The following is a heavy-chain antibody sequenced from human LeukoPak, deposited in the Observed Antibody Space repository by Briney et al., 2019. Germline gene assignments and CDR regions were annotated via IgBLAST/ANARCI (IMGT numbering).Heavy chain of an antibody. Sequence: GGSLRLSCAASGFTFSNYGMHWVRQAPGKGLEWVAFIRFDGFNKYYADSVKGRFTISRDNSKNTLYLQMNSLRAEDTAVYYCAKDRQQLTLYYYYMDVWGKGTTVTISS. CDR2: IRFDGFNK. J-gene: IGHJ6*03. D-gene: IGHD6-13*01. CDR1: GFTFSNYG. V-gene: IGHV3-30*02. CDR3: AKDRQQLTLYYYYMDV.